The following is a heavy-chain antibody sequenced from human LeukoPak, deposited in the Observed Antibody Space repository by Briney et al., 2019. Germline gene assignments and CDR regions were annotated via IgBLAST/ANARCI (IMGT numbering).Heavy chain of an antibody. CDR3: ARSRWFGDLDY. V-gene: IGHV4-34*01. J-gene: IGHJ4*02. D-gene: IGHD3-10*01. Sequence: SETLSLTCTVYGGSFSGHFWSWIRQPPGKGLEWIGEINHSGSTNYNPSLKSRVTISVDTSKNQFSLKLSSVTAADTAVYYCARSRWFGDLDYWGQGTLVTVSS. CDR1: GGSFSGHF. CDR2: INHSGST.